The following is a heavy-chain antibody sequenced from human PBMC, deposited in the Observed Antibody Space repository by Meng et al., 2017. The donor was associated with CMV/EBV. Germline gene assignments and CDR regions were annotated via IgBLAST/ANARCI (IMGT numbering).Heavy chain of an antibody. V-gene: IGHV4-39*01. CDR1: GGSISSSSYY. Sequence: SETLSLTCTVSGGSISSSSYYWGWIRQPPGKGLEWIGSIYYSGSTYYNPSLKSRVTISVDTSKNQFSLKLGSVTAADTAVYYCARRDDFWSGYLNWGQGTLVTVSS. CDR3: ARRDDFWSGYLN. D-gene: IGHD3-3*01. J-gene: IGHJ4*02. CDR2: IYYSGST.